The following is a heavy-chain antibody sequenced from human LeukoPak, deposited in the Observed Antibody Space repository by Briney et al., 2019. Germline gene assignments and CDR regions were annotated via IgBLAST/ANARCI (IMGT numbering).Heavy chain of an antibody. CDR3: ARSWYYYDSSGQQERAFDI. V-gene: IGHV1-46*01. D-gene: IGHD3-22*01. Sequence: APVKVSCKASGYTFTSYYMHWVRQAPGQGLEWMGIINPSGGSTSYAQKFQGRVTMTRDMSTSTAYMELRSLRSDDTAVYYCARSWYYYDSSGQQERAFDIWGQGTMVTVSS. CDR2: INPSGGST. J-gene: IGHJ3*02. CDR1: GYTFTSYY.